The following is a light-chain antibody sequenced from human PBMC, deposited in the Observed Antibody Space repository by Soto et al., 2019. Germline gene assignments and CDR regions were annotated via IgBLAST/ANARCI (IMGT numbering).Light chain of an antibody. V-gene: IGKV1-6*01. CDR1: QAIGSD. CDR3: LQDNNYPWT. CDR2: GSS. J-gene: IGKJ1*01. Sequence: AVQMTQSPSSLSAFVGDRVTITCRASQAIGSDLGWYQQKPGKAPKLLIYGSSSLQTGVPSRFSGSGSGTDFTLTISSLQPEDFATYFCLQDNNYPWTFGQGTKVEV.